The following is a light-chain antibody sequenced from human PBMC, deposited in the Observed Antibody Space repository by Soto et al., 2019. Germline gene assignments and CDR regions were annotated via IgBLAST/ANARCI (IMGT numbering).Light chain of an antibody. CDR3: QQYERYNPS. Sequence: DIQMTQSPSSLSASVGDRVTIICRASQNINSYLAWFQQKPGKAPKSLIYDATSLQSGVPSRFSGSGSWKNFSLTHRSLQPEDAATYYCQQYERYNPSFGGGTKLEI. J-gene: IGKJ4*01. V-gene: IGKV1-16*01. CDR2: DAT. CDR1: QNINSY.